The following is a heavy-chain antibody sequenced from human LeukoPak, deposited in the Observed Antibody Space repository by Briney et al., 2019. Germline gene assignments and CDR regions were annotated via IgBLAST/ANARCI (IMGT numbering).Heavy chain of an antibody. CDR3: AKDPTSKTYYDILTGYYYPTAEY. J-gene: IGHJ4*02. CDR1: GFTFSSYA. Sequence: QPGGSLRLSCAASGFTFSSYAMSWVRQAPGKGLEWVSAISGSGGITYYADSVKGRFTISRDNSKNTLYLQMNSLRAEDTAVYYCAKDPTSKTYYDILTGYYYPTAEYWGQGTLVTVSS. V-gene: IGHV3-23*01. CDR2: ISGSGGIT. D-gene: IGHD3-9*01.